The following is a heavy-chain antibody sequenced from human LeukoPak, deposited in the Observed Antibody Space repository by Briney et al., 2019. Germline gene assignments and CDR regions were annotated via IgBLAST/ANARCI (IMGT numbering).Heavy chain of an antibody. CDR2: IYTVGNT. CDR1: GFTFSSNY. D-gene: IGHD6-19*01. CDR3: ARDGSGSDAFDI. V-gene: IGHV3-66*01. J-gene: IGHJ3*02. Sequence: GGSLRLSCAASGFTFSSNYMSWVRQPPGKGLEWVSVIYTVGNTDYSDSVKGRFTISRDNSKNTMYLQMNSLRAEDTAVYYCARDGSGSDAFDIWGQGTMVTVSS.